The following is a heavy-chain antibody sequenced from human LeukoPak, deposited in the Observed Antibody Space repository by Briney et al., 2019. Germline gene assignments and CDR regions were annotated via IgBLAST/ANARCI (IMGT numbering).Heavy chain of an antibody. Sequence: SETLSLICTVSGGSINSFYWTWIRQPPGKGLEWIGRIYTSGSTNYNPSLKSRVTISVDTSKNQFSLKLSSVTAADTAVYYCARESRARGYYYYYMDVWGKGTTVTVSS. J-gene: IGHJ6*03. CDR2: IYTSGST. D-gene: IGHD3-10*01. V-gene: IGHV4-4*07. CDR1: GGSINSFY. CDR3: ARESRARGYYYYYMDV.